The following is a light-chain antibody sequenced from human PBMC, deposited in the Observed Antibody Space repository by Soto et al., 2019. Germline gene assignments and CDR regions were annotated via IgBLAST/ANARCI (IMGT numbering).Light chain of an antibody. V-gene: IGKV3-11*01. CDR3: QHRHMWPIT. CDR2: DAY. J-gene: IGKJ5*01. Sequence: EVVLTQSPVTLSLSPGERATLSCRASQSFRGLLAWYQQKPGQAPRLLIYDAYNRATGIPPRFSGSGSGTVFTLTISSLEPEDSAVYYCQHRHMWPITFGQWTLLEIK. CDR1: QSFRGL.